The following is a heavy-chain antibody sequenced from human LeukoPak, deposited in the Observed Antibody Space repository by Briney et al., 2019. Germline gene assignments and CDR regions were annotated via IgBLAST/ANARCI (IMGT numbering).Heavy chain of an antibody. V-gene: IGHV3-48*01. Sequence: GGSLRLSCVASGFTFSSYTMHWVRQAPGKGLEWVSYISSSSSTIYYADSVKGRFTISRDNAKNSLYLQMNSLRAEDTAVYYCASTNDYGGMIQPYYFDYWGQGTLVTVSS. CDR2: ISSSSSTI. D-gene: IGHD4-23*01. CDR3: ASTNDYGGMIQPYYFDY. J-gene: IGHJ4*02. CDR1: GFTFSSYT.